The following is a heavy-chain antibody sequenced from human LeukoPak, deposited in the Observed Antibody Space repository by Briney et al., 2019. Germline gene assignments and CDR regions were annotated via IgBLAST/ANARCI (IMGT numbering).Heavy chain of an antibody. CDR1: GGSVSSGSYY. CDR3: ASLPYYYDSSGYFS. D-gene: IGHD3-22*01. V-gene: IGHV4-61*01. J-gene: IGHJ5*02. Sequence: SETLSLTCTVSGGSVSSGSYYWSWIRQPPGKGLEWIGYIYYSGSTNYNPSLKSRVTISVDTSKSQFSLKLSSVTAADTAVYYCASLPYYYDSSGYFSWGQGTLVTVSS. CDR2: IYYSGST.